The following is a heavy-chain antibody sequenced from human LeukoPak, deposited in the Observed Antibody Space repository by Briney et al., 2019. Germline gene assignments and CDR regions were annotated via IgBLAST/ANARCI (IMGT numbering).Heavy chain of an antibody. V-gene: IGHV3-21*01. D-gene: IGHD3-10*01. J-gene: IGHJ4*02. CDR1: GFTFSSYS. Sequence: PGGSLRLSCAASGFTFSSYSMNWVRQAPGKGLEWVSSISSSSSYIYYADSVKGRFIISRDNAKNSLYLQMNSLRAEDTAVYYCARDLGSRGSDYFDYWGQGTLVTVSS. CDR2: ISSSSSYI. CDR3: ARDLGSRGSDYFDY.